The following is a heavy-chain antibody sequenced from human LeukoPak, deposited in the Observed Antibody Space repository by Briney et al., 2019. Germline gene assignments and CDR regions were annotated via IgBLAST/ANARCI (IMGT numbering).Heavy chain of an antibody. V-gene: IGHV3-48*01. CDR3: ARDQSSVAGTTYNWFDP. D-gene: IGHD6-19*01. CDR2: ISSSSSTI. J-gene: IGHJ5*02. CDR1: GFTFSSYS. Sequence: GGSLRLSCAASGFTFSSYSMNWVRQAPGKGLEWVSYISSSSSTIYYADSVKGRFTISRDNAKNSLYLQMNSLRAEDTAVYYCARDQSSVAGTTYNWFDPWGQGTLVTVSS.